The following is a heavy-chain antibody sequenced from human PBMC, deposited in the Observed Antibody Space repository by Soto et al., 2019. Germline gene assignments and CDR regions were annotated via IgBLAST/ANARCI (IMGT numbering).Heavy chain of an antibody. CDR2: IYYSGST. CDR1: GGSSRSYY. CDR3: ARLTIPKNNYQWLDT. Sequence: SETXSLTCTVSGGSSRSYYWSWIRQPPGKGLEWIGYIYYSGSTNYNPSLKSRVTISVDTSERQFSLNLRLVTAADTAVYYCARLTIPKNNYQWLDTWGQGSLVTVSS. J-gene: IGHJ5*02. V-gene: IGHV4-59*01. D-gene: IGHD4-4*01.